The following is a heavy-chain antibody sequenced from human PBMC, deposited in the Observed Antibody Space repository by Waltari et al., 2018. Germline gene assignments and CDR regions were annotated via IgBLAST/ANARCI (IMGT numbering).Heavy chain of an antibody. CDR2: VNQSGRS. CDR1: GDSISNNFF. V-gene: IGHV4-4*02. Sequence: QVQLQESGPGLVKPSGTLSLTCTVSGDSISNNFFWSWVRQSPGKGLEWVGQVNQSGRSNYHPALESRVTVSMDTSKNQFSLRVASVTAADTAIYYCASDRGRGLYLDSWGQGTLVTVSP. D-gene: IGHD2-15*01. J-gene: IGHJ4*02. CDR3: ASDRGRGLYLDS.